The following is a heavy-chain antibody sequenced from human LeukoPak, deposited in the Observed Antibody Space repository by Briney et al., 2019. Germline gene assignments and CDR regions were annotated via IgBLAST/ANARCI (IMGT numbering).Heavy chain of an antibody. V-gene: IGHV3-23*01. D-gene: IGHD3-10*01. CDR3: AKGPNFGSWRAVDY. J-gene: IGHJ4*02. CDR2: IAGDGAS. CDR1: DSSFRSHD. Sequence: TGGSLRLSCAASDSSFRSHDMSWVRQTLEKGLEWVSSIAGDGASFYADSVRGRFTISRDKSQNILYLQMNSLRADDTAIYYCAKGPNFGSWRAVDYWGQGSLVTVSS.